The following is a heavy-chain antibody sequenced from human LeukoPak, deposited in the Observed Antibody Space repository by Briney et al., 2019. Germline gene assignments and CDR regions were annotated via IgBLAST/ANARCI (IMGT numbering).Heavy chain of an antibody. CDR1: GFTFSSYA. D-gene: IGHD6-13*01. CDR3: AKSLNPSYSSSWYFDY. J-gene: IGHJ4*02. V-gene: IGHV3-23*01. Sequence: GGSLRLSCAASGFTFSSYATSWVRQAPGKGLEWVSAISGGGGITYYADSVKGRFTLSRDNSKNTLYLQMNSLRAEDTAVYYCAKSLNPSYSSSWYFDYWGQGTLVTVSS. CDR2: ISGGGGIT.